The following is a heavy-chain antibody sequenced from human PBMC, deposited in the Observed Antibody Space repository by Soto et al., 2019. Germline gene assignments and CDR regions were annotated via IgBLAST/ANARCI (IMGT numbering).Heavy chain of an antibody. D-gene: IGHD2-21*02. V-gene: IGHV4-30-2*01. Sequence: SETLSLTCAVSGVSITTNGYSGNWIRQPPGKVLEWIGYIYPSGTVFYNPSLNSRGTRSADTSNNQFSLNLTSVTAADTAASFCASYTAFAKCYFDYCGRRTRITVSS. CDR2: IYPSGTV. J-gene: IGHJ4*02. CDR1: GVSITTNGYS. CDR3: ASYTAFAKCYFDY.